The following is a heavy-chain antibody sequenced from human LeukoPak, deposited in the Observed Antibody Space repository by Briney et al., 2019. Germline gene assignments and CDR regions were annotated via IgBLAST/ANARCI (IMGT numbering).Heavy chain of an antibody. V-gene: IGHV4-59*01. CDR1: GGSISSYY. J-gene: IGHJ6*03. CDR3: ARDQGYSYGYSYYYYYMDV. CDR2: IYYSGST. Sequence: PSETLSLTCTVSGGSISSYYWSWIRQPPGKGLEWIGYIYYSGSTNYNPSLKSRVTISVATSKNQFSLKLSSVTAADTAVYYCARDQGYSYGYSYYYYYMDVWGKGTTVSVSS. D-gene: IGHD5-18*01.